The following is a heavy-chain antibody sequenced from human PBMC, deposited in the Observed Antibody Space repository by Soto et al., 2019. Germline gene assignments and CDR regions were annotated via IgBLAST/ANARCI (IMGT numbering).Heavy chain of an antibody. D-gene: IGHD3-10*01. Sequence: EVQLVESGGGLVKPGGSLRLSCAASGFTFSSYSMNWVRQDPGKGLEWVSSISSSSSYIYYADSVKGRFTISRDNAKNSRYLQMRCLRAEDTAVYYCYRDGPGDRGYYYGMEVSGQGTTVTVSS. CDR1: GFTFSSYS. V-gene: IGHV3-21*01. CDR3: YRDGPGDRGYYYGMEV. CDR2: ISSSSSYI. J-gene: IGHJ6*02.